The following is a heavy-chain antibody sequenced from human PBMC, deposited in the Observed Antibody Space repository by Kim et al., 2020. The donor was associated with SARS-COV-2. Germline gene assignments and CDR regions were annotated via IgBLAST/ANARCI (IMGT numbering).Heavy chain of an antibody. Sequence: GGSLRLSCAASGFIFNNYAMSWVRQGPGKGLEWISAISETGKSTYYADSVRGRFTISRDNAKNMLYIQLNNLRPEDTARYYCAKESRGGRTGNSFDYWGQGTLVTVSS. CDR1: GFIFNNYA. V-gene: IGHV3-23*01. CDR3: AKESRGGRTGNSFDY. J-gene: IGHJ4*02. D-gene: IGHD1-1*01. CDR2: ISETGKST.